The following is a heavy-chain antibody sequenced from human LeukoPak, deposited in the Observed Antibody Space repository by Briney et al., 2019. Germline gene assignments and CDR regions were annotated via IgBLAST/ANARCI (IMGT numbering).Heavy chain of an antibody. CDR1: GDSVSSNSVT. CDR3: ARRLTQYDCFDP. Sequence: SQTLSLTCAISGDSVSSNSVTWNWIRQSPSRGLVWLGRTYYRSTWYNDYAVSVRGRITVNPDTSKNQFSLHLNSVTPEDTAVYYCARRLTQYDCFDPWGQGILVTVSS. CDR2: TYYRSTWYN. J-gene: IGHJ5*02. V-gene: IGHV6-1*01. D-gene: IGHD2-2*01.